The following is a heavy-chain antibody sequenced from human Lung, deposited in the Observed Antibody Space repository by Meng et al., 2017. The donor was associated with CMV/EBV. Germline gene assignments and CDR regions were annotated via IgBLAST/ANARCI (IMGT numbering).Heavy chain of an antibody. D-gene: IGHD3/OR15-3a*01. CDR1: GYTFTLYY. CDR2: INPNTGGT. J-gene: IGHJ3*02. CDR3: ARERGLGFRGLNDALDI. Sequence: ASVKVSCKADGYTFTLYYIHWVRQAPGQGLEWMGWINPNTGGTNSAQIFQGRVTMTGDTSTSTAYLELSRLTSDDTALYYCARERGLGFRGLNDALDIWGQGTMVTGSS. V-gene: IGHV1-2*02.